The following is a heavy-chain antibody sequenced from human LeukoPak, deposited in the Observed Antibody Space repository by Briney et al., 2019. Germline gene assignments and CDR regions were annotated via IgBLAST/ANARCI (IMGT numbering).Heavy chain of an antibody. CDR3: ARLGQPNAVDI. Sequence: SETLSLTCTVSGGSISNYYWTWIRQPPGKRLECIGYFHYSGGTNYNPSLKSRVTISVDPSKNQFSLNLSSVTAADTAVYYCARLGQPNAVDIWGQGIMVTVSS. J-gene: IGHJ3*02. CDR1: GGSISNYY. CDR2: FHYSGGT. V-gene: IGHV4-59*08. D-gene: IGHD3-16*01.